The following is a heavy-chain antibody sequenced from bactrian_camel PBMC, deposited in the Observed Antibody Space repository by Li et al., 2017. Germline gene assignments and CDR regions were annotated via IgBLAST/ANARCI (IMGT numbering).Heavy chain of an antibody. CDR3: AVRRLPCAVQTRAAGGFAN. J-gene: IGHJ4*01. V-gene: IGHV3S1*01. Sequence: HVQLVESGGGLVQPGGSLRLACEVSGFPVDRSCVGWFRQAIGKEREWIASIYRPGGNTFAADSVKGRFTISRDNSKNTLSLQMCGLVSEDTAMYYCAVRRLPCAVQTRAAGGFANWGQGTQVTVS. CDR2: IYRPGGNT. CDR1: GFPVDRSC. D-gene: IGHD1*01.